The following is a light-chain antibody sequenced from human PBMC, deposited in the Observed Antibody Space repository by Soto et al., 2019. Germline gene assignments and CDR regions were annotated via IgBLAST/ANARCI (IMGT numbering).Light chain of an antibody. Sequence: QSALTQPASVSGSPAQSITLSCTGTSSDVGSYNLVSWYQQHPGKAPKLIIYEGSKRPSGISSRFSGSKSGNTASLTISGLQAEDEADYYCCSYAGTSSFIVFGGGTQLTV. CDR2: EGS. J-gene: IGLJ2*01. CDR1: SSDVGSYNL. V-gene: IGLV2-23*03. CDR3: CSYAGTSSFIV.